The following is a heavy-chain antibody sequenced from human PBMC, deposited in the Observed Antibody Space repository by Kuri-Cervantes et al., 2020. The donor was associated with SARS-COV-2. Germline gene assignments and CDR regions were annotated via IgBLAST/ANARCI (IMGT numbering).Heavy chain of an antibody. D-gene: IGHD7-27*01. CDR1: GSTFTSYG. CDR3: ARAESETGHTLYFDS. CDR2: ISAYNGNT. V-gene: IGHV1-18*01. J-gene: IGHJ4*02. Sequence: ASVKVSCKASGSTFTSYGISWVRQAPGQGLEWMGWISAYNGNTNYAQKLQGRVTMTTDTSTSTAYMELRSLRSDDTAVYYCARAESETGHTLYFDSWGQGTLVTVSS.